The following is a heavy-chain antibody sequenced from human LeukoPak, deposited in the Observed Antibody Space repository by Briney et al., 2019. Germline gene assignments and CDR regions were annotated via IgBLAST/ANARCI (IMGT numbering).Heavy chain of an antibody. D-gene: IGHD6-13*01. CDR2: INPNSGGT. CDR3: ARDNSSSWYSTEYYYYYMDV. V-gene: IGHV1-2*02. Sequence: ASVKVSCKASGYTFTGYYMQWVRQAPGQGLERMGWINPNSGGTNYAQKFQGRVTMTRDTSISTAYMELSRLRSDDTAVYYCARDNSSSWYSTEYYYYYMDVWDKGTTVTVSS. J-gene: IGHJ6*03. CDR1: GYTFTGYY.